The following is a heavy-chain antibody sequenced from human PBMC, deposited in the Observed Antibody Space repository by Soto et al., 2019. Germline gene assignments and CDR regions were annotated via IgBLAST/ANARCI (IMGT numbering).Heavy chain of an antibody. D-gene: IGHD3-16*01. CDR1: GFTFSTYW. J-gene: IGHJ4*02. V-gene: IGHV3-7*01. CDR2: INQDGSEI. CDR3: VCGGNFFVY. Sequence: EVQLVESGGGLVQPGGSLRLPCAASGFTFSTYWMTWVRQPPGKGLEWVASINQDGSEIYYVDSVRGRFTISRDNAKNSLYLQMNSLRAEDTAVYYCVCGGNFFVYWGQGTLVTV.